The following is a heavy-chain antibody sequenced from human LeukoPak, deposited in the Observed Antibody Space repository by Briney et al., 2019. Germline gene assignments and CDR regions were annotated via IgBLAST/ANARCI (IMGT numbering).Heavy chain of an antibody. Sequence: ASVKVSCKASGYTFTSYGISWVRQAPGQGLEWIGWISAYNGNTNYAQKLQGRVTMTTDTSTSTAYMELRSLRSDDTAVYYCARDSLTTVTTHGLDYWGQGTLVTVSS. CDR3: ARDSLTTVTTHGLDY. CDR1: GYTFTSYG. J-gene: IGHJ4*02. CDR2: ISAYNGNT. D-gene: IGHD4-17*01. V-gene: IGHV1-18*01.